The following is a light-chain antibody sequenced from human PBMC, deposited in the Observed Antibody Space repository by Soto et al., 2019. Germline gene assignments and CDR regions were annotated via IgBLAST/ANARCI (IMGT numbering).Light chain of an antibody. CDR3: QQYHDWPPLT. V-gene: IGKV3D-15*01. J-gene: IGKJ4*01. CDR1: QSISSN. CDR2: DAT. Sequence: DIVMTQSPATLSESPGERVTLSCRASQSISSNLAWYQQKPGQPPRLLIYDATSRATGIPSRFSGSGSGTDFTITIISLQSEDFAVYFCQQYHDWPPLTFGGGTKVEIK.